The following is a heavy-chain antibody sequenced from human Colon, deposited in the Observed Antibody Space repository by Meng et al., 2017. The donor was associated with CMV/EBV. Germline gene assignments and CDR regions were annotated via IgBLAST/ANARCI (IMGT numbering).Heavy chain of an antibody. V-gene: IGHV3-43D*03. CDR3: ARGIATGGFYAMDA. D-gene: IGHD3-10*01. CDR2: ISWDGGIS. J-gene: IGHJ6*02. CDR1: GFKFDDFA. Sequence: GVLKISCAASGFKFDDFAMHWVRQGPGKGLEWVSLISWDGGISRYADSVKGRFTISRDNSRNSLFLEMNSLSSEDSGLYFCARGIATGGFYAMDAWGQGTTVTVSS.